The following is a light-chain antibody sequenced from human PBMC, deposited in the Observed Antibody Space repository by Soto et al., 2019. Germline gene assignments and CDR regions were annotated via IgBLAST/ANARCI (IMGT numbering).Light chain of an antibody. CDR3: LLDFRYFWA. Sequence: DIQMTQSPSSLSASVGDRAPITCQASQDINKNLIWYQQKPGKAPKLLIYDASDLETGVPSRFSGSGSGTDFTLTISSLQPEDFATYYCLLDFRYFWAFGQGTKVDNK. V-gene: IGKV1-33*01. CDR1: QDINKN. CDR2: DAS. J-gene: IGKJ1*01.